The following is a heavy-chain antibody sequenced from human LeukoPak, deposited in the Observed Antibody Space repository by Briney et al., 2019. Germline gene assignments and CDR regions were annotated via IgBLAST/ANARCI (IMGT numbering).Heavy chain of an antibody. D-gene: IGHD4-17*01. V-gene: IGHV1-18*01. CDR2: ISAYNGNT. CDR1: GYTFTSYG. J-gene: IGHJ6*03. CDR3: ASDYGAASYYMDV. Sequence: ASVKVSCKASGYTFTSYGISWARQAPGQGLEWMGWISAYNGNTNYAQKLQGRVTMTRDTSTSTVYMELSSLRSEDTAVYYCASDYGAASYYMDVWGKGTTVTVSS.